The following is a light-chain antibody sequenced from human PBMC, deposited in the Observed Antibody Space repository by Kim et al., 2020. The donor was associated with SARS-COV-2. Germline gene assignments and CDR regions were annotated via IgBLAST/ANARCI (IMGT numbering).Light chain of an antibody. CDR2: DAS. V-gene: IGKV3-11*01. CDR1: QYIDNW. J-gene: IGKJ2*01. Sequence: SLSPGKRATLSCRASQYIDNWLAWYQQKPGQVPRLLIYDASNRATGIPARFSGSGSGTDFTLTISSLEPEDFAVYYCQHRRTWPLTFGQGTKLEI. CDR3: QHRRTWPLT.